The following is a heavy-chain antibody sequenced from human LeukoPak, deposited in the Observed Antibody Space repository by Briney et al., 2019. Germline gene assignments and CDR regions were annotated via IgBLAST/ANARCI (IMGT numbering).Heavy chain of an antibody. CDR1: GFTFSSYD. CDR3: VTDRQGGSFDY. CDR2: ITTNSRTI. D-gene: IGHD2-15*01. Sequence: GGSLRLSCAASGFTFSSYDMNWVRQAPGKGLEWVSFITTNSRTIFYADSVKGRFTISRDNAKNSLFLQMTSLSDEDTAVYYCVTDRQGGSFDYWGQGTLVTVSS. J-gene: IGHJ4*02. V-gene: IGHV3-48*02.